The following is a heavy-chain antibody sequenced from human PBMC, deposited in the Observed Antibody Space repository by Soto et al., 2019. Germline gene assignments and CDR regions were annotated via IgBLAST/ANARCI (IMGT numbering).Heavy chain of an antibody. CDR1: GFTFSSYW. J-gene: IGHJ4*02. V-gene: IGHV3-74*01. CDR3: AAFVVVTAGEY. CDR2: ITADGIGT. D-gene: IGHD2-21*02. Sequence: EVQLVESGGGLVQPGGSLRLSCAASGFTFSSYWMHWVRQTPGKGLVWVGRITADGIGTTYADSVKGRFTISRDNAKNMVYLQMNSLRAEDTAVYYCAAFVVVTAGEYWGQETLVTVSS.